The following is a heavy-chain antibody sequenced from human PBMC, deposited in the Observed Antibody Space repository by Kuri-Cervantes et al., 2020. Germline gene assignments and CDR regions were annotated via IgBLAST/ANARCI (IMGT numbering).Heavy chain of an antibody. J-gene: IGHJ4*02. D-gene: IGHD4-17*01. V-gene: IGHV1-46*01. CDR3: ARASGPYGDYPRYYFDY. CDR1: GYTFTSYY. CDR2: IDPSGGST. Sequence: ASVKVSCKASGYTFTSYYMHWVRQAPGQGFEWMGIIDPSGGSTSYAQKFQGRVTMTRDTSTSTVYMELSSLRSEDTAVYYCARASGPYGDYPRYYFDYWGQGTLVTVSS.